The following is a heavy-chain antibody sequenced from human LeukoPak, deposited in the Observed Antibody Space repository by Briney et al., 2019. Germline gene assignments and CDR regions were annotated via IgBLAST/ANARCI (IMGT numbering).Heavy chain of an antibody. CDR3: AKDGVDAQYAY. D-gene: IGHD2-15*01. CDR1: GFTFSSFA. V-gene: IGHV3-30*18. CDR2: ISYDETYK. J-gene: IGHJ4*02. Sequence: GGSLRLSCAASGFTFSSFAMHWVRQAPGKGLEWVAVISYDETYKYYADSVRGRFTISRDNSKNTVFLQMNSLRPEDTTVYYCAKDGVDAQYAYWGQGTLVTVSS.